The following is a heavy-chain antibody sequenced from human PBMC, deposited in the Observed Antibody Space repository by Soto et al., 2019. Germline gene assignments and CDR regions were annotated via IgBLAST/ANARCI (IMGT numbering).Heavy chain of an antibody. Sequence: PGGSLRLSCAASGFTFSSYSMNWVRQAPGKGLEWVSSISSSSSYIYYADSVKGRFTISRDNAKNSLYLQMNSLRAEDTAVYYCATEPSGSYYKGGMDVWGQGTTVTVSS. J-gene: IGHJ6*02. D-gene: IGHD3-10*01. V-gene: IGHV3-21*01. CDR2: ISSSSSYI. CDR1: GFTFSSYS. CDR3: ATEPSGSYYKGGMDV.